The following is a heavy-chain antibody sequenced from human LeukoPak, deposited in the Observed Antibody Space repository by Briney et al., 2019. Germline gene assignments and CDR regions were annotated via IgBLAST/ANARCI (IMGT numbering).Heavy chain of an antibody. Sequence: ASVKVSCKASGYTFTTYDISWVRQATGQGPEWVGWINPSSGNTGYAQKFQGRVTMTRDTSTSTAYMELSSLRSEDTAVYYCARDPSGSYGSWFDPWGQGTLVTVSS. CDR2: INPSSGNT. CDR3: ARDPSGSYGSWFDP. D-gene: IGHD1-26*01. J-gene: IGHJ5*02. V-gene: IGHV1-8*01. CDR1: GYTFTTYD.